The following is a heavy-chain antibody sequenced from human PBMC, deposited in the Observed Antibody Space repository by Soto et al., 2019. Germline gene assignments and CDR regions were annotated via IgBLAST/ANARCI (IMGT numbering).Heavy chain of an antibody. CDR1: GYSFAGYW. D-gene: IGHD3-10*01. CDR3: ARLPGVRGVFDGFNV. V-gene: IGHV5-51*01. CDR2: IYPGDSDT. Sequence: GESLKISCQGSGYSFAGYWSGGVRLMPGKGLDWMGVIYPGDSDTRYSPSFHGQVTISSDKSISTAYLQWSSLKASDTAMYFCARLPGVRGVFDGFNVWGQGTMVTVSS. J-gene: IGHJ3*01.